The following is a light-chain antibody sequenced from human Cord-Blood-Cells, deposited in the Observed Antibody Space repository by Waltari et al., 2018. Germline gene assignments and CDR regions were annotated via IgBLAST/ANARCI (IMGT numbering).Light chain of an antibody. V-gene: IGLV2-14*01. J-gene: IGLJ3*02. CDR2: DVS. CDR1: STDVGGYNY. CDR3: SSYTSSSTRV. Sequence: QSALPQPASVSGSPGQSITISCTGTSTDVGGYNYVSCYQQHPGKAPKIMIYDVSKRPSGVSNRFSGSKSGNTASLTISGLQAEDEADYYCSSYTSSSTRVFGGGTKLTVL.